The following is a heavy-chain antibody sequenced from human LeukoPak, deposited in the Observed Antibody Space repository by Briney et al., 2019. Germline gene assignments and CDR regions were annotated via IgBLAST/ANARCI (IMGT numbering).Heavy chain of an antibody. Sequence: GASVKVSCKASGGAFSSYAISWVRQAPGQGLEWMGRIIPILGIANYAQKFQGRVTITADKSTSTAYMELSSLRSEDTAVYYCARWSGGDYYFDYWGQGTLVTVSS. D-gene: IGHD2-21*02. CDR1: GGAFSSYA. V-gene: IGHV1-69*04. J-gene: IGHJ4*02. CDR3: ARWSGGDYYFDY. CDR2: IIPILGIA.